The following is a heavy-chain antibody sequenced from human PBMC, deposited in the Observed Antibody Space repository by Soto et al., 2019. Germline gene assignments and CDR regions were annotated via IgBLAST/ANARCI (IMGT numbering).Heavy chain of an antibody. J-gene: IGHJ6*02. D-gene: IGHD3-10*01. V-gene: IGHV3-73*01. Sequence: LRLSCAASGLTFSDSSIHWVRQASGKGLEWLGRIRTKASSYATAFAASLQGRFTMSRDDSKNTAYLQMNSLKIEDTAVYYCVWFAKTSDGMDVWGQGTTVTVSS. CDR3: VWFAKTSDGMDV. CDR1: GLTFSDSS. CDR2: IRTKASSYAT.